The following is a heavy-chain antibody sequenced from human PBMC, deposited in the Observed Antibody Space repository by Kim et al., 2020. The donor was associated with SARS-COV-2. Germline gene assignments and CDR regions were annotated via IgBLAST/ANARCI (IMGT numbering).Heavy chain of an antibody. CDR1: GGTFSSYA. CDR2: IIPIFGTA. Sequence: SVKVSCKASGGTFSSYAISWVRQAPGQGLEWMGGIIPIFGTANYAQKFQGRVTITADESTSTAYMELSSLRSEDTAVYYCASLIDTGAYFSSGWYVPTQYYYYGMDVWGQGTTVTVSS. J-gene: IGHJ6*02. D-gene: IGHD6-19*01. V-gene: IGHV1-69*13. CDR3: ASLIDTGAYFSSGWYVPTQYYYYGMDV.